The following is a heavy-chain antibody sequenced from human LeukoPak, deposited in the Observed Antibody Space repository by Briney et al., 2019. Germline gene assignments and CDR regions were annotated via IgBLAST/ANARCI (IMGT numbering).Heavy chain of an antibody. CDR3: ARHGGYSSRWYYFDY. J-gene: IGHJ4*02. D-gene: IGHD6-13*01. Sequence: SETLSLTCTVSGGSISSYYWSWIRQPPGKVLEWIGYIYNSGSINYNPSLKSRVTISVDTSKNQFSLKLSSVTAADTAVYHCARHGGYSSRWYYFDYWGQGTLVTVSS. V-gene: IGHV4-59*08. CDR2: IYNSGSI. CDR1: GGSISSYY.